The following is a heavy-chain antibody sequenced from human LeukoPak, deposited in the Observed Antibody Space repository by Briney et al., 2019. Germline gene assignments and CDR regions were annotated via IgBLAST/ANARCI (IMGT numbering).Heavy chain of an antibody. J-gene: IGHJ3*02. CDR2: ISGSGGST. Sequence: GGSLRLSCAASGFTFSSYAMSWVRQAPGKGLEWVSAISGSGGSTYYADSVKGRFTISRDNAKNSLYLQMNSLRAEDTAVYYCARKEMATTSGAFDIWGQGTMVTVSS. CDR3: ARKEMATTSGAFDI. D-gene: IGHD5-24*01. CDR1: GFTFSSYA. V-gene: IGHV3-23*01.